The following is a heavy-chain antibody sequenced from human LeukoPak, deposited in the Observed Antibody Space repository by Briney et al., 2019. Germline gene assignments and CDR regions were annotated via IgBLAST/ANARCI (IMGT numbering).Heavy chain of an antibody. D-gene: IGHD6-13*01. J-gene: IGHJ4*02. CDR3: ARAGIIAAAGTAVY. Sequence: GASVKVSCKASGYTFTGYYIHWVRQAPGQGLEWMGWINPNSGGTNYAQKFQGRVTMTRDTSISTAYMELSRLRSDDTAVYYCARAGIIAAAGTAVYWGQGTLVTVSS. V-gene: IGHV1-2*02. CDR1: GYTFTGYY. CDR2: INPNSGGT.